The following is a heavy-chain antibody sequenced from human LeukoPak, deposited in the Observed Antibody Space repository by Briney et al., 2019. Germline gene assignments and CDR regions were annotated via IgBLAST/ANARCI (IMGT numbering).Heavy chain of an antibody. CDR2: IYGGGST. Sequence: GGSLRLSCEASGFTVSSNYMSWVRQAPGKGLEWVSVIYGGGSTYYADSVKGRFTISRDTSKNTLYLQMNSLRAEDTAVYYCASWPGGWYGKDSWGQGTLVTVSS. V-gene: IGHV3-53*01. J-gene: IGHJ4*02. CDR3: ASWPGGWYGKDS. CDR1: GFTVSSNY. D-gene: IGHD6-19*01.